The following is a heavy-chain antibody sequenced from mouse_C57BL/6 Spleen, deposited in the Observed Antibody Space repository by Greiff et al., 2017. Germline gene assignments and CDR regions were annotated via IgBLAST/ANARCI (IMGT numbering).Heavy chain of an antibody. CDR1: GYTFTSYW. V-gene: IGHV1-53*01. J-gene: IGHJ2*01. D-gene: IGHD1-1*01. CDR2: INPSNGGT. CDR3: ARYPLYYGSSPFFDY. Sequence: QVQLQQPGTELVKPEASVKLSCKASGYTFTSYWMHWVKQRPGQGLEWIGNINPSNGGTNYNEKFKSKATLTVDKSSSTAYMQLSSLTSEDSAVYYCARYPLYYGSSPFFDYWGQGTTLTVSS.